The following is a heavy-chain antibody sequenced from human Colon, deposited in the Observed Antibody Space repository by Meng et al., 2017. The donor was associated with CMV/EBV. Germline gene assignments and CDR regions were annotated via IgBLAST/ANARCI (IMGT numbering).Heavy chain of an antibody. CDR2: LSPGGGAT. D-gene: IGHD2-15*01. CDR1: GFVFSTSA. Sequence: GESLKISCAASGFVFSTSAMSWVRQAPGKGLEWVAGLSPGGGATYYAQSVRGRFTVSRDNSKNMVFLQLNSLRAEDTAVYYCAKDLRIGPGDWFDPWGQGTLVTVSS. CDR3: AKDLRIGPGDWFDP. V-gene: IGHV3-23*01. J-gene: IGHJ5*02.